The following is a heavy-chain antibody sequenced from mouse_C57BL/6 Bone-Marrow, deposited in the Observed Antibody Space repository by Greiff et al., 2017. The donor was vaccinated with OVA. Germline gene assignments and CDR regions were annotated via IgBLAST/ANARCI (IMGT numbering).Heavy chain of an antibody. CDR1: GFNIKDDY. V-gene: IGHV14-4*01. CDR2: IDPENGDT. Sequence: VQLQQSGAELVRPGASVKLSCTASGFNIKDDYMHWLKQRPEQGLEWIGWIDPENGDTEYASKFQGKATITADTSSNTAYLQLSSLTSEDTAVYYCARGDYYGSSIYWYFDVWGTGTTVTVSS. J-gene: IGHJ1*03. CDR3: ARGDYYGSSIYWYFDV. D-gene: IGHD1-1*01.